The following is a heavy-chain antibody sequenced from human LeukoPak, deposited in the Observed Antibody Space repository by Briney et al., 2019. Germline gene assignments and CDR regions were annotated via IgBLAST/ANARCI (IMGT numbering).Heavy chain of an antibody. Sequence: ASVKVSCKASGGTFSSYAISWVRQAPGQGLECMGRIIPIFGTANYAQTFQGRVTITADKSTSTAYMELSSLRSEDTAVYYCARDYYDSSGPAYWGQGTLVTVSS. J-gene: IGHJ4*02. CDR2: IIPIFGTA. CDR3: ARDYYDSSGPAY. D-gene: IGHD3-22*01. V-gene: IGHV1-69*06. CDR1: GGTFSSYA.